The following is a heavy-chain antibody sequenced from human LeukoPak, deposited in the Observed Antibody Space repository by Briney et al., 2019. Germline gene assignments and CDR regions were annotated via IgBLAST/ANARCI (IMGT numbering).Heavy chain of an antibody. CDR2: IYYSGST. D-gene: IGHD2-8*01. V-gene: IGHV4-39*01. CDR3: ASLGPPLGYCTNGVCYRTPRVSYGMDV. CDR1: GGSISSSSCY. Sequence: SETLSLTCTVSGGSISSSSCYWGWIRQPPGKGLEWIGSIYYSGSTYYNPSLKSRVTISVDTSKNQFSLKLCSVTAADTAVYYCASLGPPLGYCTNGVCYRTPRVSYGMDVWGQGTTVTVSS. J-gene: IGHJ6*02.